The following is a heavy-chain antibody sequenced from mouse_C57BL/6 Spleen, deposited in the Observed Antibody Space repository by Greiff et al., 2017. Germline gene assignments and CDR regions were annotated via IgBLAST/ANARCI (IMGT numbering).Heavy chain of an antibody. CDR1: GYTFTDYY. Sequence: VQLQQSGPELVKPGASVKISCKASGYTFTDYYINWVKQRPGQGLEWIGWIFPGSGSTYYNEKFKGKATLTVDKSSSTAYMLLSSLTSEDSAVYFCARGMGLRRDYYAMDYWGQGTSVTVSS. CDR2: IFPGSGST. V-gene: IGHV1-75*01. CDR3: ARGMGLRRDYYAMDY. J-gene: IGHJ4*01. D-gene: IGHD2-4*01.